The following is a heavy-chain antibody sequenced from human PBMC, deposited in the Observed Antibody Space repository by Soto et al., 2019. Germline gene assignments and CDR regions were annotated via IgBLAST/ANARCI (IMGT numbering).Heavy chain of an antibody. V-gene: IGHV4-59*01. CDR2: IYYSGST. Sequence: SETLSLTCTVSGGSISSYYWSWIRQPPGKGLEWIGYIYYSGSTNYNPSLKSRVTISVDTSKNQFSLKLSSVTAADTAVYYCARGSVTMVRGANYYYYYGMDVWGQGTTVTVS. J-gene: IGHJ6*02. CDR1: GGSISSYY. CDR3: ARGSVTMVRGANYYYYYGMDV. D-gene: IGHD3-10*01.